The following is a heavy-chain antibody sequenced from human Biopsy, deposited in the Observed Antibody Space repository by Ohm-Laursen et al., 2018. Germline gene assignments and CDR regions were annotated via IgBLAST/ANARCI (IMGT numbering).Heavy chain of an antibody. V-gene: IGHV4-59*01. CDR1: GDSIRSYY. D-gene: IGHD2-15*01. CDR2: VYFTGST. CDR3: ARDRRGDSYMDV. Sequence: TLSLTCTVSGDSIRSYYWSWIRQTPGKGLEWIGHVYFTGSTNFNPSLKSRVTISVDTSRVRFSLTLSSVTAADTAIYYCARDRRGDSYMDVWGQGTTVTVSS. J-gene: IGHJ6*02.